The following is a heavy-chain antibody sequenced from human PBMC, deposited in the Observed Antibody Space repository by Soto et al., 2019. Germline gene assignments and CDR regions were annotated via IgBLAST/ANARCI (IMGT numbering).Heavy chain of an antibody. D-gene: IGHD3-22*01. CDR1: GYTFTSYA. Sequence: ASVKVSCKASGYTFTSYAMHWVRQAPGQRLERMGWINAGNGNTKYSQKFQGRVTITRDTSASTAYMELSSLRSEDTAVYYCATDSSGYSYFDYWGQGTLVTVSS. V-gene: IGHV1-3*01. CDR2: INAGNGNT. CDR3: ATDSSGYSYFDY. J-gene: IGHJ4*02.